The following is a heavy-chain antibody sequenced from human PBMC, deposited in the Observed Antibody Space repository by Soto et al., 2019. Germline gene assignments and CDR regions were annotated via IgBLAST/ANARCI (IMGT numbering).Heavy chain of an antibody. D-gene: IGHD2-2*01. J-gene: IGHJ5*02. CDR3: ATVSPEYQLLSAP. CDR2: IIPIFGTA. Sequence: SVKVSCKASGGTFSSYAISWVRQAPGQGLEWMGGIIPIFGTANYAQKFQGRVTITADESTSTAYMELSSLRSEDTAVYYCATVSPEYQLLSAPWGQGTLVTVSS. V-gene: IGHV1-69*13. CDR1: GGTFSSYA.